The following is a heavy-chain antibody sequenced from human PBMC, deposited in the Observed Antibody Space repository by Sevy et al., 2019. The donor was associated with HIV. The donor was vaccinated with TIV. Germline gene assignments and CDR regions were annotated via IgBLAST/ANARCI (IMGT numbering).Heavy chain of an antibody. Sequence: SETLSLTCTVSGGSISSYYWSWIRQPPGKGLEWIGYIYYSGSTNYNPSLKSRVTISVDTSKNQFSLKLSSVTAADTAVYYCAGVVSMGLQLNGHFDLWGRGTLVTVSS. CDR1: GGSISSYY. D-gene: IGHD1-1*01. J-gene: IGHJ2*01. CDR3: AGVVSMGLQLNGHFDL. CDR2: IYYSGST. V-gene: IGHV4-59*13.